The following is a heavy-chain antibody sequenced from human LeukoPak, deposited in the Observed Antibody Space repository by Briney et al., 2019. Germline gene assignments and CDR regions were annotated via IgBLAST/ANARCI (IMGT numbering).Heavy chain of an antibody. V-gene: IGHV4-30-4*08. J-gene: IGHJ4*02. CDR2: IYYSGST. Sequence: PSETLSLTCTVSGGSISSGDYYWSWIRQPPGKGLEWIGYIYYSGSTYYNPSLKSRVTISVDTSKNQFSLKLSSVTAADTAVYYCAREPPPRSSGSYDYWGQGTLVTVSS. CDR3: AREPPPRSSGSYDY. D-gene: IGHD1-26*01. CDR1: GGSISSGDYY.